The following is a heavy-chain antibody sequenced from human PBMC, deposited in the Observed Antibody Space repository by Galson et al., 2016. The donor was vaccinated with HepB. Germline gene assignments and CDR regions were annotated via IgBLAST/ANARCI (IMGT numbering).Heavy chain of an antibody. D-gene: IGHD6-13*01. CDR3: ARRLSAAAGGRGYV. CDR2: IYPSDSDT. J-gene: IGHJ6*02. CDR1: GFNFSKSW. Sequence: QSGAEVKEPGESLKISCKGSGFNFSKSWIGWVRQMPGKGLEWMGIIYPSDSDTRYSPSFQGQVTISADRSINTAYLQWGSLKPSDTATYYCARRLSAAAGGRGYVWGQGTRGTVSS. V-gene: IGHV5-51*01.